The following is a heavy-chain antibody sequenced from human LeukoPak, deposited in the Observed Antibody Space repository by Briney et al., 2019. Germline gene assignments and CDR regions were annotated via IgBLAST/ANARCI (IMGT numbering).Heavy chain of an antibody. CDR1: GYSISSGYY. CDR2: IYHSGST. CDR3: ARQRGILTGPRGAFDI. Sequence: PSETLSLTCAVSGYSISSGYYWGWIQQPPGKGLEWIGSIYHSGSTYYNPSLKSRVTISVDTSKNQFSLKLSSVTAADTAVYYCARQRGILTGPRGAFDIWGQGTMVTVSS. V-gene: IGHV4-38-2*01. J-gene: IGHJ3*02. D-gene: IGHD3-9*01.